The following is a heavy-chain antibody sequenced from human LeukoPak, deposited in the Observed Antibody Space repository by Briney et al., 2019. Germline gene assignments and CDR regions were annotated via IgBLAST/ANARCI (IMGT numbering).Heavy chain of an antibody. D-gene: IGHD3-10*01. CDR3: APAPITMVRGGITSDAFDI. Sequence: ASVKVSCKASGGTFSSYAISWVRQAPGQGLEWMGRIIPIFGTANYAQKFQGRVTITTDESTSTAYMELSSLRSEDTAVYYCAPAPITMVRGGITSDAFDIWGQGTMVTVSS. CDR1: GGTFSSYA. CDR2: IIPIFGTA. V-gene: IGHV1-69*05. J-gene: IGHJ3*02.